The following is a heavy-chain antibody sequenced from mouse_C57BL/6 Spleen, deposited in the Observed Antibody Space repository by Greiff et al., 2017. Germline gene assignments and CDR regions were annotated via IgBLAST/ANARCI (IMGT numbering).Heavy chain of an antibody. Sequence: EVQLQQSGGGLVKPGGSLKLSCAASGFTFSDYGMHWVRQAPEKGLEWVAYISSGSSTIYYADTVKGRFTISRDNAKNTLFLQMTSLRSEDTAMYYCARRVLSYAMDYWGQGTSVSVSS. D-gene: IGHD1-1*02. V-gene: IGHV5-17*01. CDR1: GFTFSDYG. CDR2: ISSGSSTI. J-gene: IGHJ4*01. CDR3: ARRVLSYAMDY.